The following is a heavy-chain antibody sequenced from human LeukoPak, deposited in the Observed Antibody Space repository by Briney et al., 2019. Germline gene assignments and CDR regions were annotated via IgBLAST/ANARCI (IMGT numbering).Heavy chain of an antibody. V-gene: IGHV4-59*01. Sequence: PSETLSPTCTVSGGSISSYYWSWIRQPLGKGLEWIGYIYYSGSTNYNPSLKSRVTISVDTSKNQFSLKLSSVTAADTAVYYCARGSYYTPDWFDPWGQGTLVTVSS. J-gene: IGHJ5*02. D-gene: IGHD3-10*01. CDR2: IYYSGST. CDR1: GGSISSYY. CDR3: ARGSYYTPDWFDP.